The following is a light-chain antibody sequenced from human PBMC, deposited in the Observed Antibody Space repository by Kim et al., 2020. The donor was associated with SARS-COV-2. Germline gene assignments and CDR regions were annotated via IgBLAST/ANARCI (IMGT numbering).Light chain of an antibody. V-gene: IGKV1-9*01. CDR3: QQLNSLPLT. CDR2: DAS. Sequence: SAAVVDRVTITCRASQGISCYLAWYQQKPGEAPKLLISDASTLQSGVPSRFSGSGSGTDFSLTISSLQPEDFATCYCQQLNSLPLTFGGGTKLEI. CDR1: QGISCY. J-gene: IGKJ4*01.